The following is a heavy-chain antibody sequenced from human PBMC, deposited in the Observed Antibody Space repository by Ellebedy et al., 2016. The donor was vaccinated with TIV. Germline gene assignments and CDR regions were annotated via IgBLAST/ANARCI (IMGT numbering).Heavy chain of an antibody. J-gene: IGHJ4*02. CDR2: INHSGST. Sequence: SQTLSLTCAFYGGSFSGYYWSWIRQPPGKGLEWIGEINHSGSTNYNPSLKSRVTISVDTSKNQFSLKLSSVTAADTAVYYCATVADTPYCSSTSCYVDYWGQGTLVTVSS. D-gene: IGHD2-2*01. V-gene: IGHV4-34*01. CDR3: ATVADTPYCSSTSCYVDY. CDR1: GGSFSGYY.